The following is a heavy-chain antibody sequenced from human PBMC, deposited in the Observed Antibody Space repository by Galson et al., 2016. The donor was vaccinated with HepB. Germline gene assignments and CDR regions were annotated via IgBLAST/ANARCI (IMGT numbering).Heavy chain of an antibody. CDR2: MNPASGDT. J-gene: IGHJ5*02. V-gene: IGHV1-8*01. D-gene: IGHD3-3*01. Sequence: SVKVSCKASGYGFTIYDINWVRQATGQGLEWMGWMNPASGDTGYAQKFQGRVTMTRDTSITTAYMELSSLRSDDTALYYCAKDTRSGFYSRWFDPWGQGTLVTVSS. CDR1: GYGFTIYD. CDR3: AKDTRSGFYSRWFDP.